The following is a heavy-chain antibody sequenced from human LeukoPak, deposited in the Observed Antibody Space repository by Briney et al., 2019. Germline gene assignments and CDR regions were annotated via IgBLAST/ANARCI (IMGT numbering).Heavy chain of an antibody. D-gene: IGHD3-10*01. V-gene: IGHV4-59*08. CDR1: GGSISSYY. CDR2: IYYNGDT. CDR3: ASNYYGSGSLDY. J-gene: IGHJ4*02. Sequence: SETLSLTCTVSGGSISSYYWSWIRQPPGKGLEWIGYIYYNGDTSYNPSLKSRVTISVDTSKNQFSLKLSSVTAADTAVYYCASNYYGSGSLDYWGQGNLVTVSS.